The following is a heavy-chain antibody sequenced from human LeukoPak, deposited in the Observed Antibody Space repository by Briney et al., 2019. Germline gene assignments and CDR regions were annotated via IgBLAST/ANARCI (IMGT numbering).Heavy chain of an antibody. V-gene: IGHV4-59*02. CDR3: ARLTKRNDAFTI. CDR1: GDSVSSYY. J-gene: IGHJ3*02. CDR2: IYYSGST. Sequence: SETLSLTCSVSGDSVSSYYWSSIRQPPGKGLEWIGYIYYSGSTNYNPSLKSRLTISVDTSKNQFSLKLSSVTTADTAVYYCARLTKRNDAFTIWGQGTMVTVSS. D-gene: IGHD1-14*01.